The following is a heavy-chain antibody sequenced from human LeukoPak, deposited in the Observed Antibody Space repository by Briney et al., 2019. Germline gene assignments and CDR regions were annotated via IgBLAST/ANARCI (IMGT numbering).Heavy chain of an antibody. Sequence: PGGSLRLSCAASGFPFSDYWMDWVRQAPGKGMEWVANIKQDGSEKYYADSVKGRFTISRDNAKNSLYLQMNSLRAKDTAVYYCSRSLDYWGQGALVTVSS. CDR2: IKQDGSEK. CDR3: SRSLDY. V-gene: IGHV3-7*01. CDR1: GFPFSDYW. J-gene: IGHJ4*02.